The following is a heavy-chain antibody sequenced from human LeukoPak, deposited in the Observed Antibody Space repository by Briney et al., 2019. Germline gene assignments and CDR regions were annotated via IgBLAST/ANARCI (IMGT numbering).Heavy chain of an antibody. Sequence: SETLSLTCTVYGGSFSGYYCAWIRQTPGKGLEWIGEINHSGSANYNPSLKSRVTISVDMSKNRFSLKLSSVTAADTAVYYCARGLRVGFCRGGSCYRFNYWGKEPLVTVSS. J-gene: IGHJ4*02. D-gene: IGHD2-15*01. CDR3: ARGLRVGFCRGGSCYRFNY. CDR1: GGSFSGYY. V-gene: IGHV4-34*01. CDR2: INHSGSA.